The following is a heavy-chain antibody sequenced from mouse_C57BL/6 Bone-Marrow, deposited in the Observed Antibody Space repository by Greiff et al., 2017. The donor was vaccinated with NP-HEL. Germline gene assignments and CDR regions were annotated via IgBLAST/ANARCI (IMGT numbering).Heavy chain of an antibody. V-gene: IGHV1-4*01. CDR2: INPSSGYT. Sequence: QVQLQQSGAELARPGASVKMSCKASGYTFTSYTMHWVKQRPGQGLEWIGYINPSSGYTKYIQKFKDKATLTEDKSSSTAYMQLSSLTSEDSAVYYCARGGYPMDYWGQGTSVTVSS. CDR3: ARGGYPMDY. D-gene: IGHD1-1*02. CDR1: GYTFTSYT. J-gene: IGHJ4*01.